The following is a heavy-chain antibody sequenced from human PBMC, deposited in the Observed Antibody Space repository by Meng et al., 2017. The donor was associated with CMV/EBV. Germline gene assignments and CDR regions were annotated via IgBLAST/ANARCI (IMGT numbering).Heavy chain of an antibody. D-gene: IGHD4-23*01. V-gene: IGHV1-2*02. CDR1: GYTFTGYY. Sequence: ASVKVSCKASGYTFTGYYMHWVRQAPGQGLEWMGWINPNSGGTNYAQKFQGRVTMTRDTSISTAYMELSRLRSDDTAVYYCARDSGVMTMMVTEGGWFDPWGQGTLVTVSS. CDR2: INPNSGGT. CDR3: ARDSGVMTMMVTEGGWFDP. J-gene: IGHJ5*02.